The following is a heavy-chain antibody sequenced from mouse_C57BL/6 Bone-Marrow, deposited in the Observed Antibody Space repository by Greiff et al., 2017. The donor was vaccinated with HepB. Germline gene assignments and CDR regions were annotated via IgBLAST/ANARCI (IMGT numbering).Heavy chain of an antibody. CDR3: ARDRYYYGSSYWFAY. J-gene: IGHJ3*01. CDR1: GFTFSDFY. CDR2: SRNKANDYTT. Sequence: EVQLVESGGGLVQSGRSLRLSCATSGFTFSDFYMEWVRQAPGKGLEWIAASRNKANDYTTEYSASVKGRFIVSRDTSQSILYLQMNALRAEDTAIYYCARDRYYYGSSYWFAYWGQGTLVTVSA. V-gene: IGHV7-1*01. D-gene: IGHD1-1*01.